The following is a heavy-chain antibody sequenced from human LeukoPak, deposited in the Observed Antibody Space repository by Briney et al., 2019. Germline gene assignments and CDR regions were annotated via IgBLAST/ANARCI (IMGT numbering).Heavy chain of an antibody. D-gene: IGHD6-13*01. V-gene: IGHV3-11*01. CDR1: GFTFSDYY. J-gene: IGHJ3*02. CDR2: ISSSGSTI. Sequence: GGSLRLSCAASGFTFSDYYMSWIRQAPGKGLEWVSYISSSGSTIYYADSVKGRFTISRDNAKNSLYLQMNSLRAEDTAVYYCARDRLVAAAGDRDAFDIWGQGTMVTVSS. CDR3: ARDRLVAAAGDRDAFDI.